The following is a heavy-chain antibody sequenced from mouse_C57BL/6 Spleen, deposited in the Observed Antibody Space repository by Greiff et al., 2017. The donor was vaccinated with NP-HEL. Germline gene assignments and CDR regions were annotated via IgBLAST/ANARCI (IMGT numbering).Heavy chain of an antibody. Sequence: VQLQQSGAELVRPGASVTLSCKASGYTFTDYEMHWVKQTPVHGLEWIGAIDPETGGTAYNQKFKGKAILTADKSSSTAYMELRSLTSEDSAVYYCTRSPNYYYGSRFSAYWGQGTLVTVSA. CDR3: TRSPNYYYGSRFSAY. D-gene: IGHD1-1*01. CDR2: IDPETGGT. J-gene: IGHJ3*01. V-gene: IGHV1-15*01. CDR1: GYTFTDYE.